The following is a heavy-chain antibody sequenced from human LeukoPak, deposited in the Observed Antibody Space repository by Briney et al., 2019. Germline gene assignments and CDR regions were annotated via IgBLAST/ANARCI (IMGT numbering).Heavy chain of an antibody. J-gene: IGHJ4*02. CDR1: GFTFSSYG. Sequence: GGSLRLSCAASGFTFSSYGVHWVRQAPGKGLEWVAVISYDGSKKYYADSVKGRFTISRDNSKNTLYLQMNSLRAEDTAVYYCAKDARDGNGYWGQGTLVTVSS. D-gene: IGHD2-8*01. CDR3: AKDARDGNGY. CDR2: ISYDGSKK. V-gene: IGHV3-30*18.